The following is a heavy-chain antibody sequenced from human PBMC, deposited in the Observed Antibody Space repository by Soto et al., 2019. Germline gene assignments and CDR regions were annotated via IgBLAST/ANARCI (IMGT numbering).Heavy chain of an antibody. V-gene: IGHV1-18*01. CDR2: ISGYNGNT. J-gene: IGHJ6*03. CDR3: AKDATAMDPYYYMDV. Sequence: ASVEVSCTASGYSFRCNGISWVRQAPRQGLEWMGWISGYNGNTHYSQKFQGKVTMTTDTSTSTAYMELRNLRAEDTAVYYCAKDATAMDPYYYMDVWGKGTTVTVSS. D-gene: IGHD5-18*01. CDR1: GYSFRCNG.